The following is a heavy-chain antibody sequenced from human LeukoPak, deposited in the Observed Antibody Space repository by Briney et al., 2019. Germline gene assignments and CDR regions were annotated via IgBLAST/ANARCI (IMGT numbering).Heavy chain of an antibody. Sequence: SVKVSCKASGGTFSSYAISWVRQAPGQGREWMGGIIPIFVTANYAQKFQGRVTITTDESTSTAYMELSSLRSEDTAVYYCARVSPYSSGWYGCYFDYWGQGTLVTVSS. D-gene: IGHD6-19*01. CDR3: ARVSPYSSGWYGCYFDY. V-gene: IGHV1-69*05. CDR2: IIPIFVTA. J-gene: IGHJ4*02. CDR1: GGTFSSYA.